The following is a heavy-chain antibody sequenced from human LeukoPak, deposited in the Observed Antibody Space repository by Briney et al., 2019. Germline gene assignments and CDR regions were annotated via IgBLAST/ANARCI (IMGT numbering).Heavy chain of an antibody. J-gene: IGHJ4*02. CDR2: ISGSGGST. V-gene: IGHV3-23*01. D-gene: IGHD3-22*01. CDR1: GFTFSSYA. CDR3: ARELASYDSSGYMDY. Sequence: TGGSLRLSCAASGFTFSSYAMSWVRQAPGKGLEWVSAISGSGGSTYYADSVKGRFTISRDNSKNTLYLQMNSLRAEDTAVYYCARELASYDSSGYMDYWGQGTLVTVSS.